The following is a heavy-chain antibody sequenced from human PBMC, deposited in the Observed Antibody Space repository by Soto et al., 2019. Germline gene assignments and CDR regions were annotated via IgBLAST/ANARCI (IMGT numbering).Heavy chain of an antibody. J-gene: IGHJ5*02. Sequence: PSQTVSLTWAISGDSVSSDRAAWNWIRQSPSRGLEWLGRTSYRSKWYNDYAVSVKSRITISADTSNNQFSLRLNSVTPEETAVYYCAREGLLSIYSAYSWFDPWGQGTLVTVSS. V-gene: IGHV6-1*01. CDR1: GDSVSSDRAA. D-gene: IGHD3-3*01. CDR2: TSYRSKWYN. CDR3: AREGLLSIYSAYSWFDP.